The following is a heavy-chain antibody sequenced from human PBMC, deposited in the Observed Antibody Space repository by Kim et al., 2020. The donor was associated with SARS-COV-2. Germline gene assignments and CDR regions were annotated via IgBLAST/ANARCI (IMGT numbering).Heavy chain of an antibody. Sequence: SETLSLTCTVSGGSISSSSYYWGWIRQPPGKGLEWIGNIYYSGSTYYNPSLKSRVTISVDTSKNQFSLKLTSVAAADTAVYYCAGLTYRVVNGRGCFDYWGQGILVTVSS. V-gene: IGHV4-39*01. CDR2: IYYSGST. CDR1: GGSISSSSYY. D-gene: IGHD3-22*01. CDR3: AGLTYRVVNGRGCFDY. J-gene: IGHJ4*02.